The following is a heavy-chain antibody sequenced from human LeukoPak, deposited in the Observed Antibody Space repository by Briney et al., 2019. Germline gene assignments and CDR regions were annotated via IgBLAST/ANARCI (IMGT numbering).Heavy chain of an antibody. Sequence: PSETLSLTCTVSGGSISSYYWSWIRQPPGKGLEWIGYIYYSGSTNYNPSLKSRVTISVDTSKNQFSLKLSSVTAADTAVYYCARRMGSTSLHWFDPWGQGTLVTVSS. CDR2: IYYSGST. V-gene: IGHV4-59*01. J-gene: IGHJ5*02. CDR1: GGSISSYY. D-gene: IGHD2-2*01. CDR3: ARRMGSTSLHWFDP.